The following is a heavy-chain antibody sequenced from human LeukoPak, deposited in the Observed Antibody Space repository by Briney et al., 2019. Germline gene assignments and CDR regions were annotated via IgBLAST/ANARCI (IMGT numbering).Heavy chain of an antibody. J-gene: IGHJ4*02. D-gene: IGHD6-19*01. CDR1: GFTFTSYS. Sequence: GGSLRLSCAASGFTFTSYSMNWVRQAPGKGLEWVSTISGGGGSTYYADSVKGRFTISRDNSKNTLYLQVNSLRAEDTAVYYCARDKYNSGGDSWGQGTLVTVSS. CDR2: ISGGGGST. CDR3: ARDKYNSGGDS. V-gene: IGHV3-23*01.